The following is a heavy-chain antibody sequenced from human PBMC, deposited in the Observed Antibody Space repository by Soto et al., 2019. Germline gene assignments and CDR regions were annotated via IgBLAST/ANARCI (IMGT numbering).Heavy chain of an antibody. Sequence: EVQLVESGGGLVKPGGSLRLSCTGSGFPFSAYNINWVRQAPGKGLEWVSSITVGSSHIYQPNSMKGRFTISRDDAKNSVYLQIDSLRAEDTALYYCSRSPEVGVRGAYWGQGPLVTVSS. CDR3: SRSPEVGVRGAY. CDR2: ITVGSSHI. J-gene: IGHJ4*02. D-gene: IGHD3-16*01. V-gene: IGHV3-21*01. CDR1: GFPFSAYN.